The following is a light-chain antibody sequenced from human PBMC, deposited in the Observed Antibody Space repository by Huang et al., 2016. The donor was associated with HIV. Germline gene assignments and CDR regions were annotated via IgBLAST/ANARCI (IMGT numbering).Light chain of an antibody. CDR3: QQYNEWPPKYT. J-gene: IGKJ2*01. V-gene: IGKV3-15*01. CDR2: GAS. CDR1: ESVNSN. Sequence: EIVMTQSPATLSASPGETIILPFRASESVNSNLAWYQQIPGQAPRLLISGASTRATGVPARFSGSGSGTEFTLTIISLQSEDFAVYYCQQYNEWPPKYTFGQGTKLEIK.